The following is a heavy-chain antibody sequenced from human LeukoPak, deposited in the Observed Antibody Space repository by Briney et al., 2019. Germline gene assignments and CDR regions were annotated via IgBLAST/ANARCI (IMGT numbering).Heavy chain of an antibody. D-gene: IGHD6-13*01. CDR2: IYYSGST. J-gene: IGHJ4*02. Sequence: SETLSLTCTVSGGSISSYYWSWIRQPPGKGLEWIGYIYYSGSTNYNPSLKSRVTISVDTSMNQFSLKLSSVTAADTAVYYCARAGSSWTVFYWGQGTLVTVSS. CDR3: ARAGSSWTVFY. CDR1: GGSISSYY. V-gene: IGHV4-59*08.